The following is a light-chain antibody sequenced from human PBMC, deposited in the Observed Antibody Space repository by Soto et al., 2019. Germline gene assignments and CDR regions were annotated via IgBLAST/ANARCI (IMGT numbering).Light chain of an antibody. CDR3: QSYDSSLSGPVV. CDR1: SSNIGAGYD. J-gene: IGLJ2*01. V-gene: IGLV1-40*01. CDR2: GNS. Sequence: QAVVTQPPSVSGAPGQRVTISCTGSSSNIGAGYDVHWYQQLPGTAPKLLIYGNSNRPSGAPDRFSGSKSGTSASLAITGLQAEDEADYYCQSYDSSLSGPVVFGGGTKLTVL.